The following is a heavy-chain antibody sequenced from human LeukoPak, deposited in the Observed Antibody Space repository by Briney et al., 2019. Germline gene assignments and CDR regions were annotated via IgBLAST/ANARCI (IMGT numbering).Heavy chain of an antibody. Sequence: PGGSLRLSCAASGFTFSSYAMHWVRQAPGKGLEWVAVISCDGSNKYYADSVKGRFTISRDNSKNTLYLQMNSLRAEDTAVYYCARDGKRYCSSTSCLQFDYWGQGTLVTVSS. J-gene: IGHJ4*02. CDR1: GFTFSSYA. CDR2: ISCDGSNK. V-gene: IGHV3-30-3*01. CDR3: ARDGKRYCSSTSCLQFDY. D-gene: IGHD2-2*01.